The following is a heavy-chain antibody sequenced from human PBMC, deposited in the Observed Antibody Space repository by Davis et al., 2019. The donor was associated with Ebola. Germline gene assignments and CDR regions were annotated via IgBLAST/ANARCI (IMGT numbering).Heavy chain of an antibody. D-gene: IGHD3-3*01. CDR3: AGSYYDFWSGYPAGMDV. V-gene: IGHV1-3*01. CDR1: GYTFTSYA. Sequence: ASVKVSCKASGYTFTSYAMHWVRQAPGQRLEWMGWINAGNGNTKYSQKFQGRVTITRDTSASTAYMELSSLRSEDTAVYYCAGSYYDFWSGYPAGMDVWGQGTTVTVSS. CDR2: INAGNGNT. J-gene: IGHJ6*02.